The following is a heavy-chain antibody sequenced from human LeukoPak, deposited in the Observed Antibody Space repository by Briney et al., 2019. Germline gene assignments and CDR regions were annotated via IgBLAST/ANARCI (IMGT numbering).Heavy chain of an antibody. Sequence: GGSLRLSCAASGFTFSSYGMHWVRQAPGKGLEWVSAISGSGGSTYYADSVKGRFTTSRDNSKNTLYLQMNSLRAEDTAVYYCGDLGSAATDHWGQGTLVTVSS. CDR2: ISGSGGST. CDR3: GDLGSAATDH. V-gene: IGHV3-23*01. J-gene: IGHJ4*02. D-gene: IGHD3-10*01. CDR1: GFTFSSYG.